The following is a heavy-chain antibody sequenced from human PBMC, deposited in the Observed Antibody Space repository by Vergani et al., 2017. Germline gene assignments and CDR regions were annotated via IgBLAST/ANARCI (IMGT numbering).Heavy chain of an antibody. CDR3: VRRARVGANNAFDI. CDR2: IAPSDSYT. CDR1: GTIFTNYW. V-gene: IGHV5-10-1*03. Sequence: EVQLVQSRAEVKQPGASLRISCKGSGTIFTNYWISWVRQMPGKGLEWMGRIAPSDSYTNYSPSFQGHVTVSADKSISTAYLQWSSLKASDTAIYYCVRRARVGANNAFDIWGRGTMVTVSS. D-gene: IGHD1-26*01. J-gene: IGHJ3*02.